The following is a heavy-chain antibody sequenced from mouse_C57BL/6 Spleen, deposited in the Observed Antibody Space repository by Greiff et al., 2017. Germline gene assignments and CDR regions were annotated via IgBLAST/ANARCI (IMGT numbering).Heavy chain of an antibody. CDR3: ARNDGYRRAMDY. V-gene: IGHV5-17*01. CDR1: GFTFSDYG. CDR2: ISSGSSTI. J-gene: IGHJ4*01. D-gene: IGHD2-3*01. Sequence: EVHLVESGGGLVKPGGSLKLSCAASGFTFSDYGMHWVRQAPEKGLEWVAYISSGSSTIYYADTVKGRFTISRDNAKNTLFLQMTSLRSEDTAMDDYARNDGYRRAMDYWGQGTSVTVSS.